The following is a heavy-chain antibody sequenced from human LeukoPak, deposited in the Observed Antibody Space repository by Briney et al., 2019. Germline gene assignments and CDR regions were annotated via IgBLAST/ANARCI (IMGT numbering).Heavy chain of an antibody. Sequence: GGSLRLSCTASGFTFSAYAMMWVRQAPGKGPEWVSAIRGGGTSEFYADSVKGRFRISRDNSKDTLFLQMNSLRAEDAAVYYCARDPNGDYIGAFDMWGPGTMVTVSS. CDR2: IRGGGTSE. V-gene: IGHV3-23*01. J-gene: IGHJ3*02. D-gene: IGHD4-17*01. CDR1: GFTFSAYA. CDR3: ARDPNGDYIGAFDM.